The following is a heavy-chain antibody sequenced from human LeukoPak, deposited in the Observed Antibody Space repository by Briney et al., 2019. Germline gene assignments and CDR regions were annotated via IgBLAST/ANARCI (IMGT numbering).Heavy chain of an antibody. D-gene: IGHD4-17*01. CDR1: GFTFSSYG. CDR2: IWYDGSNK. J-gene: IGHJ3*02. CDR3: ARDLPHDYGDYGDAFDI. V-gene: IGHV3-33*01. Sequence: GGSLRLSCAASGFTFSSYGMHWVRQAPGKGLEWVAVIWYDGSNKYYADSVKGRFTISRDNSKNTLYLQMNSLRAEDTAVYYCARDLPHDYGDYGDAFDIWGQGTTVTVSS.